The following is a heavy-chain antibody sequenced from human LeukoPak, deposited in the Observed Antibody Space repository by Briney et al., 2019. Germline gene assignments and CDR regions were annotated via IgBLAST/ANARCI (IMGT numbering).Heavy chain of an antibody. J-gene: IGHJ4*02. CDR3: ARDSSIDY. Sequence: GGSLRLSCAASGFTFSSYTMNWVRQASGKGLEWVSFISSGSSDIYYADSVKGRFTISRDNAKNSLYLQMNSLRADDTAVYYCARDSSIDYWGQGTLVTVSS. CDR1: GFTFSSYT. V-gene: IGHV3-21*01. CDR2: ISSGSSDI.